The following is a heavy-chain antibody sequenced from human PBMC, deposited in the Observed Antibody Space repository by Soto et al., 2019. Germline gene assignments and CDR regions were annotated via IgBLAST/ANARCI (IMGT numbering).Heavy chain of an antibody. Sequence: ASVKVSCKASGYTFTGYYMHWVRQAPGQGLEWMGWINPNSGGTNYAQKFQGRVTMTRDTSISTAYMELSRLRSDDTAVYYCGRGGIAAAGRYYYYGMDVWGQGTTVTVSS. D-gene: IGHD6-13*01. CDR2: INPNSGGT. CDR3: GRGGIAAAGRYYYYGMDV. CDR1: GYTFTGYY. J-gene: IGHJ6*02. V-gene: IGHV1-2*02.